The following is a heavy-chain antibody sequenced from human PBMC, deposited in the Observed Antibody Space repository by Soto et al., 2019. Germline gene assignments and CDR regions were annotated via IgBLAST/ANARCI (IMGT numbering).Heavy chain of an antibody. CDR1: GFTFSSYA. CDR2: ISGSGGST. Sequence: GGSLRLSCAASGFTFSSYAMSWVRQAPGKGLEWVSAISGSGGSTYYADSVKGRFTISRDNSKNTLYLQMNSLRAEDTAVYYCAKRTTYYDFWSGYLDYWGQGTLVTVSS. CDR3: AKRTTYYDFWSGYLDY. D-gene: IGHD3-3*01. V-gene: IGHV3-23*01. J-gene: IGHJ4*02.